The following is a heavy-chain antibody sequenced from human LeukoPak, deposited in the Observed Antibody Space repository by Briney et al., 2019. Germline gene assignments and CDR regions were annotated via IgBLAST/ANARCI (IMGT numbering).Heavy chain of an antibody. CDR3: ARSGYDSAFDI. D-gene: IGHD5-12*01. V-gene: IGHV1-69*04. Sequence: SVKVSCKASGGTFSSYAISWVRQAPGQGLEWMGRIIPILGIANYAQKLQGRVTMTTDTSTSTAYMELRSLRSDDTAVYYCARSGYDSAFDIWGQGTMVTVSS. J-gene: IGHJ3*02. CDR2: IIPILGIA. CDR1: GGTFSSYA.